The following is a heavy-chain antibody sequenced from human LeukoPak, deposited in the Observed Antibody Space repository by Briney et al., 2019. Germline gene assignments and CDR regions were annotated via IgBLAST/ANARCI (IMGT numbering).Heavy chain of an antibody. V-gene: IGHV3-23*01. CDR3: AKGAYDYIEVAYFDY. CDR2: IIGSGGST. CDR1: GFTISSYF. Sequence: PGGSLRLSCAASGFTISSYFMSWVRQAPGRGLEWVPGIIGSGGSTYYADSVKGRFTISRDNSKNTLYLQVNSLTAEDTAVYYCAKGAYDYIEVAYFDYWGQGTLVTVSS. J-gene: IGHJ4*02. D-gene: IGHD5-12*01.